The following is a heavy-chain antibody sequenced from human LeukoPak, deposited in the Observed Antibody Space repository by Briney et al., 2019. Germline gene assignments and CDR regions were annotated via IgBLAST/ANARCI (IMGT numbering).Heavy chain of an antibody. CDR3: AKGPVRGYQTDFFDH. V-gene: IGHV3-23*01. D-gene: IGHD3-22*01. Sequence: PGGSLRLSCAASGFTFSNYAMTWVRQAPGRGLEWVSGISDNGGSSHYADSVKGRFTISRDNSKNTVYMQMNSLRAEDTAVYHCAKGPVRGYQTDFFDHWGQGTLVTVSS. J-gene: IGHJ4*02. CDR1: GFTFSNYA. CDR2: ISDNGGSS.